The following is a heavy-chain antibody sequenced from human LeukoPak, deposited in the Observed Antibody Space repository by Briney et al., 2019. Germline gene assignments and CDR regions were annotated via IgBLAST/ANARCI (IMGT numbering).Heavy chain of an antibody. CDR3: AKTNEEWELYYYFDY. J-gene: IGHJ4*02. Sequence: PGGSLRLSCAASGFTFSSYAMSWVRQAPGKGLAWVSAIGGSGGSTYYADSVKGRFTISRDNSKNTLYLQMNSLRAEDTAVYYCAKTNEEWELYYYFDYWGQGTLVTVSS. D-gene: IGHD1-26*01. CDR1: GFTFSSYA. V-gene: IGHV3-23*01. CDR2: IGGSGGST.